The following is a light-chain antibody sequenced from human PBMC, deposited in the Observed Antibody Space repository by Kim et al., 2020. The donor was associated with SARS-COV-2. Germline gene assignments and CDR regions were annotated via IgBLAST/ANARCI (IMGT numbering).Light chain of an antibody. Sequence: DIQMTQSPSSLSASVGDGVTITCRASQGISNYLAWYQQKPGRVPRVLIYSASTLLSGVPSRFSGSRSGTDFTLTISSLQPEDVATYDCQKYDSAPWTFGQGTKVDIK. CDR3: QKYDSAPWT. V-gene: IGKV1-27*01. CDR2: SAS. CDR1: QGISNY. J-gene: IGKJ1*01.